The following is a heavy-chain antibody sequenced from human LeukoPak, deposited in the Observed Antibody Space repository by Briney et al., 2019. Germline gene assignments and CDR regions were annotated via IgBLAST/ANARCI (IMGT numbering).Heavy chain of an antibody. CDR2: INPNSGGT. J-gene: IGHJ4*02. CDR3: ARNAPLGTIFGVVIPVYDY. D-gene: IGHD3-3*01. V-gene: IGHV1-2*06. Sequence: VASVKVSCKASGYTFTGYYMHWVRQAPGQGLEWMGRINPNSGGTNYAQKLQGRVTMTTDTSTSTAYMELRSLRSDDTAVYYCARNAPLGTIFGVVIPVYDYWGQGTLVTVSS. CDR1: GYTFTGYY.